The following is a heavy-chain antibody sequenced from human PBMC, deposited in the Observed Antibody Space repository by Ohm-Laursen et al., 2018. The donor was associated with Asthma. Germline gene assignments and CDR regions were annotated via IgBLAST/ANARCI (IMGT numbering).Heavy chain of an antibody. D-gene: IGHD6-19*01. Sequence: TQTLTLTCTVSGFSLSNARMGVSWIRQPPGKALEWLAHIFSNDEKSYSTSLKSRLTISKDTSKSQVVLTMTNMDPVDTATYYCARMYYGSGIAVAGIDYWGQGTLVTVSS. V-gene: IGHV2-26*01. CDR3: ARMYYGSGIAVAGIDY. CDR1: GFSLSNARMG. CDR2: IFSNDEK. J-gene: IGHJ4*02.